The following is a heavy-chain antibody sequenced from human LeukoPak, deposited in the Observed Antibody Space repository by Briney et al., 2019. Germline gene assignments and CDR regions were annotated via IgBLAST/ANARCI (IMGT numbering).Heavy chain of an antibody. V-gene: IGHV3-15*01. CDR1: GLTFSNAW. Sequence: GGSLRLSCEASGLTFSNAWMTWVRQAPGKGLEWVGRIKSRNDGGITDYAAPVKGRFTISRDDSKNTMYLQMNSLKTEDTAVYYCITDPYCGGDCYMTRRIPGHWGQGTLVTVSS. D-gene: IGHD2-21*02. CDR2: IKSRNDGGIT. J-gene: IGHJ4*02. CDR3: ITDPYCGGDCYMTRRIPGH.